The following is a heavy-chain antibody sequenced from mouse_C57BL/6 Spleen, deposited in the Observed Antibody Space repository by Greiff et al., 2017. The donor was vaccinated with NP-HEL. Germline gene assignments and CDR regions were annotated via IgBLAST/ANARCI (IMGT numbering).Heavy chain of an antibody. Sequence: EVKLVESGEGLVKPGGSLKLSCAASGFTFSSYAMSWVRQTPEKRLEWVAYISSGGDYIYYADTVKGRFTISRDNARNTLYLQMSSLKSEDTAMYYCTREGYGYGGNYFDYWGQGTTLTVSS. CDR3: TREGYGYGGNYFDY. CDR1: GFTFSSYA. D-gene: IGHD2-2*01. CDR2: ISSGGDYI. V-gene: IGHV5-9-1*02. J-gene: IGHJ2*01.